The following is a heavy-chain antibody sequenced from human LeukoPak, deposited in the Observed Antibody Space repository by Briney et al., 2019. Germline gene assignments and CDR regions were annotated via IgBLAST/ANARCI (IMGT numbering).Heavy chain of an antibody. J-gene: IGHJ4*02. CDR1: EFSVGSNY. CDR2: IYSGGST. Sequence: GGSLRLSCAASEFSVGSNYMTWVRQAPGKGLEWVSLIYSGGSTYYADSVKGRFTISRDNSKNTLYLQMNSLRAEDTAVYYCAKVPSEQVFDYWGQGTLVTVSS. CDR3: AKVPSEQVFDY. V-gene: IGHV3-66*01. D-gene: IGHD1/OR15-1a*01.